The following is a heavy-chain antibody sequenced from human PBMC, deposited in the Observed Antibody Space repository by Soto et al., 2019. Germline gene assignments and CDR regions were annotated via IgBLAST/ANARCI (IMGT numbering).Heavy chain of an antibody. Sequence: PGGSLRLSCAASGFTFSSYGMHWVRQAPGKGLEWVAVISYDGSNKYYGDSVKGRFTISRDNSKNTLYLQMNSLRGEDTAVYYCAKDTRGYSYGSVNGMDVWGQGTTVTV. J-gene: IGHJ6*02. CDR2: ISYDGSNK. D-gene: IGHD5-18*01. CDR1: GFTFSSYG. CDR3: AKDTRGYSYGSVNGMDV. V-gene: IGHV3-30*18.